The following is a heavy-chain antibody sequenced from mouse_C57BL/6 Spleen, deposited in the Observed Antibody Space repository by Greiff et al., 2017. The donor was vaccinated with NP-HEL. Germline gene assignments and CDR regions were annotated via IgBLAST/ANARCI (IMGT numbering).Heavy chain of an antibody. V-gene: IGHV2-4*01. D-gene: IGHD1-1*01. CDR2: IWSGGST. Sequence: QVQLQQSGPGLVQPSQSLSITCTVSGFSLTSYGVHWVRQPPGKGLEWLGVIWSGGSTDYNAAFISRLSISKDNSKSQVFFKMNSLQADDTAIYYCAKNGPNYYGSKGAMDYWGQGTSVTVSS. J-gene: IGHJ4*01. CDR3: AKNGPNYYGSKGAMDY. CDR1: GFSLTSYG.